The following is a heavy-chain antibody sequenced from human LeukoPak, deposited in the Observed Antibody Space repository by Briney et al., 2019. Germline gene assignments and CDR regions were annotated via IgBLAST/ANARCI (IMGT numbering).Heavy chain of an antibody. CDR3: ARDPGWSGETNLDF. Sequence: GGSLRLSCAASGFTFSSYWMSWVRQAPGKGLEWVANIKQDGSEKYYVDSVKGRFTISRDNAKNTLYLQMNSLRVDDTAVYYCARDPGWSGETNLDFWGQGTLVTVSS. D-gene: IGHD3-10*01. CDR2: IKQDGSEK. J-gene: IGHJ4*02. CDR1: GFTFSSYW. V-gene: IGHV3-7*01.